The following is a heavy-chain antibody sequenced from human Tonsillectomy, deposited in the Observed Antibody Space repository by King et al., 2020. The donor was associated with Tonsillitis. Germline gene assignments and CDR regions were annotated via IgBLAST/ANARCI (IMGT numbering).Heavy chain of an antibody. CDR2: ISSSSSYI. Sequence: VQLVESGGGLVKPGGSLRLSCAASGFTFSSYSMNWVRQAPGKGLEWVSSISSSSSYIYYADSVKGRFTISRDNAKNSLYLQMNSLRAEDTAVYYCARAPRQAIFGVVRWGVFDYWGQGTLVTVSS. V-gene: IGHV3-21*01. J-gene: IGHJ4*02. CDR3: ARAPRQAIFGVVRWGVFDY. D-gene: IGHD3-3*01. CDR1: GFTFSSYS.